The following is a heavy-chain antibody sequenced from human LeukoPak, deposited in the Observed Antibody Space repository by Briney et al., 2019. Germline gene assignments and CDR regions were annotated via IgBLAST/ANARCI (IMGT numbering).Heavy chain of an antibody. CDR2: INPNSGDT. D-gene: IGHD4-17*01. CDR3: ARPNGDYHNWFDP. Sequence: ASVKVSCKASGYTFTGYYIHWVRQAPGQGRECMGWINPNSGDTNYAQKFQDRVTLSRDTSISTAYMEQTNLRSDDTAVYYCARPNGDYHNWFDPWGQGTLVTVSS. CDR1: GYTFTGYY. V-gene: IGHV1-2*02. J-gene: IGHJ5*02.